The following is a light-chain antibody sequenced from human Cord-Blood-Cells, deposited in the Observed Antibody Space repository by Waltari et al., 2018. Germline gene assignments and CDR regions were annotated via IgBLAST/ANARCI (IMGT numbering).Light chain of an antibody. CDR1: QGISSY. V-gene: IGKV1-9*01. CDR3: QQLNSYPLT. CDR2: AAS. Sequence: DIQLTQSPSFLSASVGDRVTITCRASQGISSYLAWYQQKPGKAPKLLIYAASTLQSGVPSRCSGSESGTEFTLTISSLQPEDFATYYCQQLNSYPLTFCGGTKVEIK. J-gene: IGKJ4*01.